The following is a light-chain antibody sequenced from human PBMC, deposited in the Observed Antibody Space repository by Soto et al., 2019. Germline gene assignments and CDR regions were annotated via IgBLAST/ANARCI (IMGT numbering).Light chain of an antibody. CDR3: SSYAGNNNVV. CDR2: EVS. Sequence: QSALTQPPSASGSPGQSVTISCTGTSSDVGDYKFVSWYQQHPGKAPKLLIYEVSRRPSGVPDRFSGSKSGNTASLTVSGLQAEDEADYHCSSYAGNNNVVFGGGTKLTVL. J-gene: IGLJ2*01. CDR1: SSDVGDYKF. V-gene: IGLV2-8*01.